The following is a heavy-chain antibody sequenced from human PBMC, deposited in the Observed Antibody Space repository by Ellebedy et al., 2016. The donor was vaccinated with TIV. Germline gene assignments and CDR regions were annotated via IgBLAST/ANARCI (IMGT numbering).Heavy chain of an antibody. CDR2: INPNSGGT. CDR1: GYTFTGYY. D-gene: IGHD3-10*01. J-gene: IGHJ4*02. Sequence: ASVKVSCXASGYTFTGYYMHWVRQAPGQGLEWMGWINPNSGGTNYAQKFQGRVTMTRDTSISTAYMELSRLRSDDTAVYYCARGIRPPMVRGAHDYWGQGTLVTVSS. V-gene: IGHV1-2*02. CDR3: ARGIRPPMVRGAHDY.